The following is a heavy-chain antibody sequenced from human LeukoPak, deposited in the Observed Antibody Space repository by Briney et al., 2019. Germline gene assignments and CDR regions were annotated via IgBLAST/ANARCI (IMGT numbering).Heavy chain of an antibody. CDR2: ISKDGSDK. J-gene: IGHJ4*02. CDR1: GFTFSDYA. Sequence: QAGGSLRLSCAASGFTFSDYAMHWVRQAPGKGLEWVAVISKDGSDKYYPGSVRGRFTISRDNSKNTIYLQMDSLRAEDTAIYYCARDYRWNYDYWGQGTLVTVSS. CDR3: ARDYRWNYDY. V-gene: IGHV3-30-3*01. D-gene: IGHD1-7*01.